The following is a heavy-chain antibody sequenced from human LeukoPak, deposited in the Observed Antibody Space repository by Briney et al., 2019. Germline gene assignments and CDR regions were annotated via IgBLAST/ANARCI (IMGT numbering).Heavy chain of an antibody. D-gene: IGHD3-10*01. CDR1: GGSISISNYY. CDR2: INHSGST. Sequence: PSETLSLTCTVSGGSISISNYYWAWMRQPPGKGLEWIGEINHSGSTNYNPSLKSRVTISVDASKNQFSLKLSSVTAADTAVYYCARPSYYYGSGSYYKGRYYFDYWGQGTLVTVSS. V-gene: IGHV4-39*07. CDR3: ARPSYYYGSGSYYKGRYYFDY. J-gene: IGHJ4*02.